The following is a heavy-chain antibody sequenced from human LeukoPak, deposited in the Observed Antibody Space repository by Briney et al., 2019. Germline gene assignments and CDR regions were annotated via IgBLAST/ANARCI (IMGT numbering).Heavy chain of an antibody. V-gene: IGHV1-2*02. CDR1: GYTFTGYY. J-gene: IGHJ3*02. Sequence: ASVKVSCKASGYTFTGYYMYWVRQAPGQGLEWMGWINPNSGGTNYAQKFQGRVTMTRYTSISTAYMELTRLRSDDTAVYYCARGLEGTYNAFDIWGQGTMVTVSS. CDR2: INPNSGGT. D-gene: IGHD3-16*01. CDR3: ARGLEGTYNAFDI.